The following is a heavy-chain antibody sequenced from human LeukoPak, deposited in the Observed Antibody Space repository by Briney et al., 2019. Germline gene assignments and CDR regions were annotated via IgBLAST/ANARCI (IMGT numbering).Heavy chain of an antibody. CDR2: IWYDGSNK. D-gene: IGHD2-2*02. Sequence: GGSLRLSCAASGFTFSSYGMHWVRQAPGKGLEWVAVIWYDGSNKYYADSVKGRFTVSRDNSKNTLYLQMNSLRAEDTAVYYCAGEWGYCSSTSCYNYWGQGTLVTVSS. V-gene: IGHV3-33*01. CDR1: GFTFSSYG. J-gene: IGHJ4*02. CDR3: AGEWGYCSSTSCYNY.